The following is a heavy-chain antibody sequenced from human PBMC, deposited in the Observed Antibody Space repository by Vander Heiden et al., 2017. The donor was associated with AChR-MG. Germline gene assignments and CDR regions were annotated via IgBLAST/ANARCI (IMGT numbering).Heavy chain of an antibody. J-gene: IGHJ4*02. Sequence: QVQLVQSGAEVKKPGSSVKVSCKASGGTFSSYAISWVRQAPGQGLEWMGGIIPIFGTANYAQKFQGRVTITADESTSTAYMELSSLRSEDTAVYYCASGASLNYYDSSGYYGSLDYWGQGTLVTVSS. CDR3: ASGASLNYYDSSGYYGSLDY. D-gene: IGHD3-22*01. CDR1: GGTFSSYA. V-gene: IGHV1-69*01. CDR2: IIPIFGTA.